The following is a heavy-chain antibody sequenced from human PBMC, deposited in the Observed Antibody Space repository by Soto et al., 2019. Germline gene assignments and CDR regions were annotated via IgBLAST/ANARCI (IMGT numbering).Heavy chain of an antibody. V-gene: IGHV3-7*03. CDR2: IKADGSET. J-gene: IGHJ4*02. D-gene: IGHD3-16*01. CDR1: GFSFSTYW. CDR3: AKGGHIDF. Sequence: VQVVESGGGLVQPGGSLRLSCVASGFSFSTYWMSWVRQVPGTGLEWVANIKADGSETHYVDSVRGRFTISRDNAKTSLYLQVSSLRAEDTAVYYCAKGGHIDFCGQGTLVTVSS.